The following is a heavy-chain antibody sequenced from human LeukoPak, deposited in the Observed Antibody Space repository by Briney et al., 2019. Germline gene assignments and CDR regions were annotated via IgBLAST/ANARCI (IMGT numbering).Heavy chain of an antibody. Sequence: SETLSLTCTVSGGSLTSPTYYQWSWIRQPPGRGLELIGSLYSSGSAKFNPSLTSRVTMSLGTSQNQFSLKLSSVTAEDSAMYHCARFKSGGFYYFDSWGQGILVIVSS. J-gene: IGHJ4*02. CDR2: LYSSGSA. V-gene: IGHV4-61*01. CDR1: GGSLTSPTYY. D-gene: IGHD3-3*01. CDR3: ARFKSGGFYYFDS.